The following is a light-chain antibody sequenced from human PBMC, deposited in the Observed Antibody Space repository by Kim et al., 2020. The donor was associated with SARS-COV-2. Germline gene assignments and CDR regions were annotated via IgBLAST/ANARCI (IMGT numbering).Light chain of an antibody. CDR2: RKN. J-gene: IGLJ1*01. V-gene: IGLV3-19*01. CDR3: NSRDISNNLHYV. CDR1: SRRIDY. Sequence: GQTRRIKGQGTSRRIDYASWYQQKPGQAPVLVIYRKNNRPSGIPDRFSGSSAGNTDSFTITGTQAEDEADYYCNSRDISNNLHYVFGTGTKVTVL.